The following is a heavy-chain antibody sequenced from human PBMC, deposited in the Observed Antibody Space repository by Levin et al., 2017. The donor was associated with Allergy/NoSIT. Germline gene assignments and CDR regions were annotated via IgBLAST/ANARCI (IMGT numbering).Heavy chain of an antibody. CDR1: GFTFSSYS. J-gene: IGHJ4*02. D-gene: IGHD1-14*01. CDR2: VSSNGDET. Sequence: GGSLRLSCSASGFTFSSYSMYWVRQAPGKGLEYVSVVSSNGDETYYADSVKGRFTISRDNSKSTVYLQMSSLRVEDTAVYRCVRFLTTSRYGPFDYWGQGTLVTVSS. V-gene: IGHV3-64D*06. CDR3: VRFLTTSRYGPFDY.